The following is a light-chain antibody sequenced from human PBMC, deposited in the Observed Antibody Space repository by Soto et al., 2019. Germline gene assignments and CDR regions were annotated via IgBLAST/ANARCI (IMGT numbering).Light chain of an antibody. J-gene: IGLJ2*01. Sequence: QSALTQPPSASGSPGQSVTISCSGTSSDVGGYNYVSWYQQYPGKAPKLMIYGVSERPSGVPDRFSGSKSGNTASLTVSGLQAEDEADYYCTSYAGSDNVIFGGGTKVTVL. CDR2: GVS. CDR1: SSDVGGYNY. CDR3: TSYAGSDNVI. V-gene: IGLV2-8*01.